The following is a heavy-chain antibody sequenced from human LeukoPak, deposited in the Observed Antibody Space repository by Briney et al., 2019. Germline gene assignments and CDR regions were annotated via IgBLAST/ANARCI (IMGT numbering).Heavy chain of an antibody. V-gene: IGHV4-34*01. CDR1: GGSFSGYY. CDR2: INHSGST. CDR3: AEGSGY. J-gene: IGHJ4*02. Sequence: SETLSLTCAVYGGSFSGYYWSWIRQPPGKGLEWIGEINHSGSTNYNPSLKSRVTISVDTSKNQFSLKLSSVTAADTAVYYCAEGSGYWGQGTLVTVSS. D-gene: IGHD6-19*01.